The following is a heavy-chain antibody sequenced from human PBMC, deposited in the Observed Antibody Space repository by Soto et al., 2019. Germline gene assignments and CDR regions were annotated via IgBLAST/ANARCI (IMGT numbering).Heavy chain of an antibody. CDR3: ASRGPVTEKIDQ. V-gene: IGHV1-69*01. D-gene: IGHD4-17*01. CDR2: ITPIFGTV. Sequence: QVQLVQSGADAKKPGSSVKVSCKASGGTFSSFPIRWVRQAPGQGLEWMGGITPIFGTVDYSQKFQDRMTITADESTTTVYMELSSLRSEDTAMYYCASRGPVTEKIDQWGQGTLVIVSS. J-gene: IGHJ4*02. CDR1: GGTFSSFP.